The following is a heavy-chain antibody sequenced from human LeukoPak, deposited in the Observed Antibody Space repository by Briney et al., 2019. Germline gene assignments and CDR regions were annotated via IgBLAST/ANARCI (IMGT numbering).Heavy chain of an antibody. D-gene: IGHD6-19*01. J-gene: IGHJ5*02. CDR1: GGSISSGSYY. V-gene: IGHV4-39*07. CDR3: ARDPGSGWPFDP. CDR2: IYYSGST. Sequence: SETLSLTCTVSGGSISSGSYYWSWIRQPAGKGLEWIGSIYYSGSTYYNPSLKSRVTISVDTSKNQFSLKLSSVTAADTAVYYCARDPGSGWPFDPWGQGTLVTVSS.